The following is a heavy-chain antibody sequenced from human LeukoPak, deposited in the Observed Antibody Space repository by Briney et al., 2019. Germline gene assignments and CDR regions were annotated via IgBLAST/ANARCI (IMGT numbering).Heavy chain of an antibody. V-gene: IGHV1-2*02. CDR1: GYTFSGYY. CDR2: INSDSGAT. Sequence: ASVKVSCKASGYTFSGYYMFWVRQASGQGLEWMGWINSDSGATNYAQKFQGRVTMTRDTPISTAYMELSSLRSDDTGVYYCAAATTGTTFFDYWGQGTLVTVSS. D-gene: IGHD1-1*01. J-gene: IGHJ4*02. CDR3: AAATTGTTFFDY.